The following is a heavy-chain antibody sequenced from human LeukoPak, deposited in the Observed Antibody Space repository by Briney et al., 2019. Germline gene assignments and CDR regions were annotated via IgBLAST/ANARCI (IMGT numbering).Heavy chain of an antibody. CDR2: IYHSGST. CDR1: GGSISSGGYY. CDR3: ARDNGIYYNWFDP. J-gene: IGHJ5*02. D-gene: IGHD5-12*01. V-gene: IGHV4-30-2*01. Sequence: PSQTLSLTCTVSGGSISSGGYYWSWIRQPPGKGLEWIGYIYHSGSTYYNPSLKSRVTISVDRSKNQFSLKLSSVTAADTAVYYCARDNGIYYNWFDPWGQGTLVTVSS.